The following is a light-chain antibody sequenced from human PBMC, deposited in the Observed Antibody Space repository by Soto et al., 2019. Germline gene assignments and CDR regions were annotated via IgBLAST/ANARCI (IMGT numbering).Light chain of an antibody. CDR3: SSYSTTSTLV. Sequence: QSALTQPASVSGSPGQSVTISCTGASSDVGGYDYVSWYQQHPGKAPKLILYEVNNQPSGVSNHFSGSKSGNTASLIISGLQADDEADYYCSSYSTTSTLVFGSGTKLTVL. CDR2: EVN. J-gene: IGLJ1*01. CDR1: SSDVGGYDY. V-gene: IGLV2-14*01.